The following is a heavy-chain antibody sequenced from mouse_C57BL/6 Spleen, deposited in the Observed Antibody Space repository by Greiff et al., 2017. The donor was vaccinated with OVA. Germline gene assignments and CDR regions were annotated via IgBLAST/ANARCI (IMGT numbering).Heavy chain of an antibody. V-gene: IGHV1-15*01. Sequence: QVQLQQSGAELVRPGASVTLSCKASGYTFTDYEMHWVKQTPVHGLEWIGAIDPETGGTAYNQKFKGKAILTADKSSSTAYMELRSLTSEDSAVYYCTRRGGRRYFDVWGTGTTVTVSS. D-gene: IGHD2-12*01. CDR1: GYTFTDYE. CDR2: IDPETGGT. J-gene: IGHJ1*03. CDR3: TRRGGRRYFDV.